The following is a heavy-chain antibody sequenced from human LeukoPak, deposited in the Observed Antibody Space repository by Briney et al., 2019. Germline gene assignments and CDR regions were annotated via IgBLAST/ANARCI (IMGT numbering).Heavy chain of an antibody. V-gene: IGHV5-51*01. CDR3: ARLMTTVTTGWFDP. D-gene: IGHD4-17*01. CDR1: GYSFTSYW. Sequence: GESLKISCKGSGYSFTSYWIGWVRQMPGKGLEWMGIIYPGVSDTRYSPSFQGQVTISADRSISTAYLQWSSLKASDTAMYYCARLMTTVTTGWFDPWGQGTLVTVSS. J-gene: IGHJ5*02. CDR2: IYPGVSDT.